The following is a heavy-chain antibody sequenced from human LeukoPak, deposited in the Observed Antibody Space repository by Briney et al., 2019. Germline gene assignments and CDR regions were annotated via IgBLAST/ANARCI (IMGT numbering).Heavy chain of an antibody. CDR2: IRYDGSNK. Sequence: GGSLRLSCAASGFTFSSYGMHWVRQAPGKGLEWAAFIRYDGSNKYYADSVKGRFTISRDNSKNTLYLQMNSLRAEDTAVYYCAKDERYSSSLTGYFDYWGQETLVTVSS. D-gene: IGHD6-13*01. CDR3: AKDERYSSSLTGYFDY. J-gene: IGHJ4*02. CDR1: GFTFSSYG. V-gene: IGHV3-30*02.